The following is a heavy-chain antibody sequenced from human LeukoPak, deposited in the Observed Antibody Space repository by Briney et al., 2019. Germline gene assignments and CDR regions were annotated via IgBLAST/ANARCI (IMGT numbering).Heavy chain of an antibody. D-gene: IGHD3-22*01. CDR3: ARHTQYYYDSSGSLDY. CDR2: IYYSGST. CDR1: GGSISSYY. V-gene: IGHV4-59*08. Sequence: SETLSLTCTVFGGSISSYYWSWIRQPPGKGLEWIGYIYYSGSTNYNPSLKSRVTISVDTSKNQFSLRLSSVTAADTAVYYCARHTQYYYDSSGSLDYWGQGTLVTVSS. J-gene: IGHJ4*02.